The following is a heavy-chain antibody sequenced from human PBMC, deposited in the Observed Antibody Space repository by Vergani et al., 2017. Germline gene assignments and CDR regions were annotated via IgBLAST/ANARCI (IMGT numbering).Heavy chain of an antibody. D-gene: IGHD3-9*01. Sequence: EVQLLESGGGLVQPGGSLRLSCAASGFTFSSYAMSWVRQAPGKGLEWVSAISGSGGSTYYADSVKGRFTISRDNSKNTLYLQMNSLRAEDTAVYYCAKDLPYSLYDSLTGPTFDYWGQGTLVTVSS. V-gene: IGHV3-23*01. CDR1: GFTFSSYA. CDR3: AKDLPYSLYDSLTGPTFDY. J-gene: IGHJ4*02. CDR2: ISGSGGST.